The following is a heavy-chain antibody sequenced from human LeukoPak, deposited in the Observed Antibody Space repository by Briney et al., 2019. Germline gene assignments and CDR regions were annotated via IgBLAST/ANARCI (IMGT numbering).Heavy chain of an antibody. Sequence: KVSXKAXGXTFTSXGIAWVRQAPGQGLQWMGWISANNGDTSYSQKLQGRVTMTTDTSTNTAYMELRSLTSDDTAVYYCARDPPGLTLGSPGDYWGQGTLVIVSS. D-gene: IGHD3-16*01. V-gene: IGHV1-18*01. CDR3: ARDPPGLTLGSPGDY. CDR2: ISANNGDT. CDR1: GXTFTSXG. J-gene: IGHJ4*02.